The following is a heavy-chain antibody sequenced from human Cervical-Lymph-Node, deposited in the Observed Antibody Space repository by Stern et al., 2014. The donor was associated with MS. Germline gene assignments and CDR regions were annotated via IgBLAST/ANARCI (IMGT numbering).Heavy chain of an antibody. CDR2: MNPNSGNT. CDR3: ARGGSGWTHWYFDL. D-gene: IGHD6-19*01. Sequence: QDQLVQSGAEVRKPGASVKVSCKATAHTVTTYDINWVRQAPGQGLEWMGWMNPNSGNTGYAQKFQGRVTMTRNISISTVYMELSSLRSEDTAVYYCARGGSGWTHWYFDLWGRGTLVTVSS. V-gene: IGHV1-8*01. J-gene: IGHJ2*01. CDR1: AHTVTTYD.